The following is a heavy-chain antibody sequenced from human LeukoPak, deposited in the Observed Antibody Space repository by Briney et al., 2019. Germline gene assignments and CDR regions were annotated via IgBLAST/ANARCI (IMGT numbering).Heavy chain of an antibody. CDR2: IYTSGST. J-gene: IGHJ5*02. V-gene: IGHV4-4*07. Sequence: KSSETLSLTCTVSGGSISSYYRSWIRQPAGKGLDWIGRIYTSGSTNYNPSLKSRVTMSVDTSKNQFSLKLSSVTAADTAVYYCARDYYDSSGYYYHSPWGQGTLVTVSS. CDR1: GGSISSYY. D-gene: IGHD3-22*01. CDR3: ARDYYDSSGYYYHSP.